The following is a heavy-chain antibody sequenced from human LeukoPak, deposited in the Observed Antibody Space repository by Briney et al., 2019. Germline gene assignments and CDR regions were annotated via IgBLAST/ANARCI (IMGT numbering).Heavy chain of an antibody. J-gene: IGHJ4*02. V-gene: IGHV3-21*04. CDR1: GFTFSSYS. CDR2: ISSSSSYI. D-gene: IGHD6-19*01. Sequence: GGSLRLSCAASGFTFSSYSMNWVRQAPGKGLEWVSSISSSSSYIYYADSVKGRFTISRDNAKNSLYLQMNSLRAEDTAVYYRAKANSSGWSDFDYWGQGTLVTASS. CDR3: AKANSSGWSDFDY.